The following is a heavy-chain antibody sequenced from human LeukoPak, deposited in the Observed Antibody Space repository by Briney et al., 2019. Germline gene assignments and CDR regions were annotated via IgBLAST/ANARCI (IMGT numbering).Heavy chain of an antibody. CDR2: MNPNSGNT. J-gene: IGHJ5*02. D-gene: IGHD6-19*01. Sequence: GASVKVSCKASGYTFCSYDINWVRQATGQGLEWMGWMNPNSGNTGYAQKFQGRVTMTRDTSMSTAYMELSSLRSEDTAIYYCTRGSIAVPYNWFDPWGQGTLVTVSS. CDR3: TRGSIAVPYNWFDP. V-gene: IGHV1-8*01. CDR1: GYTFCSYD.